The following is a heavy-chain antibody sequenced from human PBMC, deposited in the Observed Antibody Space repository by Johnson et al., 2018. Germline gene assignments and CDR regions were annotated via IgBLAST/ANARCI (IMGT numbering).Heavy chain of an antibody. CDR2: ISHVGSNK. CDR3: ARQSGRQPYHYYYMDV. CDR1: GFSFSNYA. D-gene: IGHD6-6*01. V-gene: IGHV3-30-3*01. Sequence: QVQLVECGGGVVQPGRSLRLSCAASGFSFSNYAMHWVRQAPAKGLDWVAVISHVGSNKNYANSIKDRFTISRDNSKNTLYLQMNSLRVEDTAVYYCARQSGRQPYHYYYMDVWGKGTTVTVSS. J-gene: IGHJ6*03.